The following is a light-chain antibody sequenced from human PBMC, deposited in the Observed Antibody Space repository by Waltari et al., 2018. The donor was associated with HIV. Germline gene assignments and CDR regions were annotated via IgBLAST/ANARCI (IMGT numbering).Light chain of an antibody. J-gene: IGLJ3*02. CDR3: QDGGTDVRV. Sequence: QLVLTQSPSASASLGAPVKLTCTLSSGHSSYAIAWHQQQPDKGPRYLMQLNSDGRHSKGDAIRYRVSGSSTGAERDLTGPSLESEDEADCYCQDGGTDVRVFGGGTKLTVL. CDR1: SGHSSYA. V-gene: IGLV4-69*01. CDR2: LNSDGRH.